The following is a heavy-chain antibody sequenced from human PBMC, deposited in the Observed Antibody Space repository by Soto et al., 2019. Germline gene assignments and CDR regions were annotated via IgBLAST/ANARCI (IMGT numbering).Heavy chain of an antibody. Sequence: SVKVSCKASGGTFSSYAISWVRQAPGQGLEWMGGIIPIFGTANYAQKFQGRVTITADESTSTAYMELSSLRSEDTAVYYCARDQRDTRGSRFTLEGYPNGMDVWGQGTTVTVSS. CDR2: IIPIFGTA. CDR1: GGTFSSYA. D-gene: IGHD2-15*01. V-gene: IGHV1-69*13. CDR3: ARDQRDTRGSRFTLEGYPNGMDV. J-gene: IGHJ6*02.